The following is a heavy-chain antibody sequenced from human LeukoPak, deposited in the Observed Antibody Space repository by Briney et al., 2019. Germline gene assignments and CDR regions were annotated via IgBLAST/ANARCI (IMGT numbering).Heavy chain of an antibody. CDR2: IYTSGST. D-gene: IGHD4-11*01. CDR1: GNSISSYY. Sequence: PSETLSLTCTVSGNSISSYYWSWIRQPAGKGLEWIGRIYTSGSTNYNPSLKSRVTMSVDTSKNQFSQNLSSVTAADTAFYYCARETTGLARYFDYWGQGTLVTVSS. CDR3: ARETTGLARYFDY. J-gene: IGHJ4*02. V-gene: IGHV4-4*07.